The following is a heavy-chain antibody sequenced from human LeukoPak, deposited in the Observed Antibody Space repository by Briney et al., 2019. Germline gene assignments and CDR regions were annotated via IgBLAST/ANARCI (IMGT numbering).Heavy chain of an antibody. CDR1: GGSISSYY. CDR2: IYYSGST. D-gene: IGHD2-2*01. CDR3: ARGYCSSTSCKGYFQH. Sequence: SETLSLTCTVSGGSISSYYWSWIRQPLGKGLEWIGYIYYSGSTNYNPSLKSRVTISVDTSKNQFPLKLSSVTAADTAVYYCARGYCSSTSCKGYFQHWGQDTLVTVSS. V-gene: IGHV4-59*01. J-gene: IGHJ1*01.